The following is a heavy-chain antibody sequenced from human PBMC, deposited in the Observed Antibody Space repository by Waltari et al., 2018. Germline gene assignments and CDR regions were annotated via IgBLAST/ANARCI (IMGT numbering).Heavy chain of an antibody. D-gene: IGHD3-9*01. J-gene: IGHJ3*02. CDR2: LIPILGIA. Sequence: QVQLVQSGAEVKKPGSSVKVSCKASGGTFSSYAISWVRQAPGQGLEWMGGLIPILGIANYAQKFQGRVTITADKSTSTAYMELSSLRSEDTAVYYCARDAPYYDILTELIAFDIWGQGTMVTVSS. CDR1: GGTFSSYA. CDR3: ARDAPYYDILTELIAFDI. V-gene: IGHV1-69*10.